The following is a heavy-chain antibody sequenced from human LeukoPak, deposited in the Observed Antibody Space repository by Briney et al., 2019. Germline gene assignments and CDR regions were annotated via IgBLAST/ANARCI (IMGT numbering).Heavy chain of an antibody. CDR3: ARAIRGYSYVLDY. CDR2: ISSSSSYI. V-gene: IGHV3-21*04. CDR1: GFTFSSYS. D-gene: IGHD5-18*01. Sequence: GGSLRLSCAASGFTFSSYSMNWVRQAPGKGLEWVSSISSSSSYIYYADSVKGRFTISRDNSKNTLYLQMNSLRAEDTAVYYCARAIRGYSYVLDYWGQGTLVTVSS. J-gene: IGHJ4*02.